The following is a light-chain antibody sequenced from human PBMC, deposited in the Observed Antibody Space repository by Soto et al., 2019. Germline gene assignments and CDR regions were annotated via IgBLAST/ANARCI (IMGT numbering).Light chain of an antibody. J-gene: IGLJ1*01. Sequence: QSVLTQPASVSGSPGQSITISCTGTGGDVGGYNFVSWYQQYPGKAPKLMIHDVTARPSGVSIRFSGSKSGTTASLTISGLQPEDEADYYCCSYASSTSYVFGTGTKVTVL. CDR2: DVT. CDR1: GGDVGGYNF. V-gene: IGLV2-14*01. CDR3: CSYASSTSYV.